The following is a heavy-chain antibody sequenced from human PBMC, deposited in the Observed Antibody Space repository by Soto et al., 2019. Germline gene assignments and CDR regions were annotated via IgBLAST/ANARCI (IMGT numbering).Heavy chain of an antibody. CDR1: GGTFSSYA. D-gene: IGHD1-26*01. CDR3: AKEPGSIVGAEYYFDY. J-gene: IGHJ4*02. V-gene: IGHV1-69*01. CDR2: IIPIFGTA. Sequence: QVQLVQSGAEVKKPGSSVKVSCKASGGTFSSYAISWVRQAPGQGLEWMGGIIPIFGTANYAQKFQGRVTITADESTSTAYMELSSLRSEDTAVYYCAKEPGSIVGAEYYFDYWGQGTLVTVSS.